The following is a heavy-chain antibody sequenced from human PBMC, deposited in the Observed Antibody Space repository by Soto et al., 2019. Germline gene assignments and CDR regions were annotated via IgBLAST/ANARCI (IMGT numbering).Heavy chain of an antibody. Sequence: GGSLRLSCTASGFTFGDYAMSWFRQAPGKGLEWVGFIRSKAYGGTTEYAASVKGRFTISRDDSKSIAYLQMNSLKTEDTAVYYCTRVGGGNLQIGHYYYYGMDVWGQGTTVTVSS. CDR2: IRSKAYGGTT. J-gene: IGHJ6*02. CDR3: TRVGGGNLQIGHYYYYGMDV. D-gene: IGHD2-15*01. V-gene: IGHV3-49*03. CDR1: GFTFGDYA.